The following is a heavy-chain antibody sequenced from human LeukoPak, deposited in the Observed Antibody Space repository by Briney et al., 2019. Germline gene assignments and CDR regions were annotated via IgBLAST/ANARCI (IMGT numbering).Heavy chain of an antibody. CDR1: EFTFSSYS. CDR3: ARVPGYSSSWFDY. V-gene: IGHV3-21*01. CDR2: ISSSSSYI. D-gene: IGHD6-13*01. Sequence: GGSLRLSCAASEFTFSSYSMNWVRRAPGKGLEWVSSISSSSSYIYYADSVKGRFTISRDNAKNSLYLQMNSLRAEDTAVYYCARVPGYSSSWFDYWGQGTLVTVSS. J-gene: IGHJ4*02.